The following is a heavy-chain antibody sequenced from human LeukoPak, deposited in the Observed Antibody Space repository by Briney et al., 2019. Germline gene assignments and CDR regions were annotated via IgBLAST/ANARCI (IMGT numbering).Heavy chain of an antibody. CDR3: ARHGRYFDN. D-gene: IGHD3-9*01. V-gene: IGHV4-59*08. J-gene: IGHJ5*02. CDR1: AVSIRSYY. CDR2: ISYSGST. Sequence: SETLSLTCTVSAVSIRSYYWSWIRQPPGKGLEWIGYISYSGSTSYNPSLESRITISVDTSKTQFSLKLTSVTAADTAVYYCARHGRYFDNWGQGTLVIVSS.